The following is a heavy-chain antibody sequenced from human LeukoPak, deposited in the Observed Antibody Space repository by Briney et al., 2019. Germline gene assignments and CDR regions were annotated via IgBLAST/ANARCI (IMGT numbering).Heavy chain of an antibody. CDR2: ISSRSDST. Sequence: GGSLRLSCAASGFTFSSYAMSWVRQAPGKGLEWVSSISSRSDSTYYADSVKGRFTFSRDYAKNSVYLQMNTLTAEDTAVYYCTRGLHQYDSSALGYWGQGTLVTVSS. V-gene: IGHV3-21*01. J-gene: IGHJ4*02. D-gene: IGHD3-22*01. CDR1: GFTFSSYA. CDR3: TRGLHQYDSSALGY.